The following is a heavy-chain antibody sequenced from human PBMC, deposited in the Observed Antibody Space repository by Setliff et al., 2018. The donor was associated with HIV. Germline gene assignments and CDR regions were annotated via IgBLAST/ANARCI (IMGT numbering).Heavy chain of an antibody. J-gene: IGHJ4*02. V-gene: IGHV3-48*03. CDR2: ISSSGTTI. CDR3: ARPNYYDSSGSFDY. Sequence: PGGSLRLSCAASGFTLSNYEMNWVRQAPGKGLEWVSYISSSGTTIYYADSVKGRFTISRDNAMNSLYLQMNSLRAEDTAVYYCARPNYYDSSGSFDYWGQGTLVTVSS. CDR1: GFTLSNYE. D-gene: IGHD3-22*01.